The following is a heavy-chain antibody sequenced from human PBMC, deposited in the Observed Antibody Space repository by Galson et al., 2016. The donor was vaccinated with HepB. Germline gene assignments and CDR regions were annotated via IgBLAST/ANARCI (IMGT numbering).Heavy chain of an antibody. D-gene: IGHD3-22*01. J-gene: IGHJ4*02. CDR3: ARLSSGSNPPFDY. CDR1: GGSINGYY. CDR2: LYYTGSP. V-gene: IGHV4-59*08. Sequence: ETLSLTCTVSGGSINGYYWSWIRQPPGKGLEWIAYLYYTGSPNYKPSLRSRVTISVDTSNNQFSLKLSSVTAADTAVYYCARLSSGSNPPFDYWGQGTLVTVSS.